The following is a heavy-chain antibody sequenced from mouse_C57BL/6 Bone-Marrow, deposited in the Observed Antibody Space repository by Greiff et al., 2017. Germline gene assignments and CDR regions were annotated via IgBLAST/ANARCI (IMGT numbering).Heavy chain of an antibody. V-gene: IGHV5-6*02. CDR1: GFTFSSYG. D-gene: IGHD3-1*01. Sequence: EVNLVESGGDLVKPGGSLKLSCAASGFTFSSYGMSWVRQTPDKRLEWVATISSGGSYTYYPDSVKGRFTISRDNAKNTLDLQMSSLKSEDTAMYYGARRGSVYAMDYWGQGTSVTVSS. J-gene: IGHJ4*01. CDR2: ISSGGSYT. CDR3: ARRGSVYAMDY.